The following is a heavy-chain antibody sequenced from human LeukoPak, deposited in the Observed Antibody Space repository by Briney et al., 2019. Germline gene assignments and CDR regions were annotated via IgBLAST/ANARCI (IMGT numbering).Heavy chain of an antibody. V-gene: IGHV1-2*02. D-gene: IGHD4-23*01. CDR3: ARGRYGGNSGIDY. Sequence: ASVKVSCKASGYTFTGYYMHWVRQAPGQGLEWMGWINPNSGGTNYAQKFRGRVTMTRDTSISTAYMELSRLRSDDTAVYYCARGRYGGNSGIDYWGQGTLVTVSS. CDR2: INPNSGGT. J-gene: IGHJ4*02. CDR1: GYTFTGYY.